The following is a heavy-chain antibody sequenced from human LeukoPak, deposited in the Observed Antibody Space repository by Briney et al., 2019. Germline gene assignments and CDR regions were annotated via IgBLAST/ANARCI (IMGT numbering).Heavy chain of an antibody. CDR1: GYSFTTHY. Sequence: ASVKVSCKASGYSFTTHYMHWVRQAPGQGLEWMGWINPNSGGTNYAQKFQGRVTMTRDTSISTAYMELSRLRSDDTAVYYCARGGDYGDLRYFDYWGQGTLVTVSS. J-gene: IGHJ4*02. CDR2: INPNSGGT. V-gene: IGHV1-2*02. CDR3: ARGGDYGDLRYFDY. D-gene: IGHD4-17*01.